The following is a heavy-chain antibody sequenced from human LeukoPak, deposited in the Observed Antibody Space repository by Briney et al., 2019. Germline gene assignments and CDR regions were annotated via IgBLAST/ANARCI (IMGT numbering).Heavy chain of an antibody. CDR2: INYSGST. V-gene: IGHV4-34*01. J-gene: IGHJ4*02. D-gene: IGHD6-13*01. CDR1: GGSYSGYY. CDR3: ATSYDSTWGRDFDY. Sequence: PSETLSLTCAVYGGSYSGYYWSWIRQPPGKGLEWLGEINYSGSTHYNPSLKSRVTLSTDTSKNQFSLRLSSVTAADTAVYYCATSYDSTWGRDFDYWGQGTLVTASP.